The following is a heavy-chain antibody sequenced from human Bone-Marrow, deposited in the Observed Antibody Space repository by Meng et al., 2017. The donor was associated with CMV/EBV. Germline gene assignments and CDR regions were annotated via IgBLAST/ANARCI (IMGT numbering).Heavy chain of an antibody. CDR2: IYYSGST. V-gene: IGHV4-39*07. CDR1: GGSVSSSSYY. D-gene: IGHD3-22*01. J-gene: IGHJ4*02. Sequence: SQTLSLTCTVSGGSVSSSSYYWGWIRQPPGKGLEWVGSIYYSGSTYYSPSLKSRVTISLDTSKNHFSLKLSSVTAADTAVYYCARGGYYYDSSGNYYWGQGPLVTVSS. CDR3: ARGGYYYDSSGNYY.